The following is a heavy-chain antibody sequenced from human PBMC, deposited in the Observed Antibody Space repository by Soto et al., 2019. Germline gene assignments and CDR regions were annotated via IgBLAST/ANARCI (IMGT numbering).Heavy chain of an antibody. CDR2: MSDNGITQ. D-gene: IGHD2-15*01. CDR3: ARRYCRSERCGGNDGFDD. V-gene: IGHV3-30*04. Sequence: QVQLVESGGGVVQPGTSLRLSCAASGLTFSTSIIHWVRQAPGKGLEWVAVMSDNGITQFYADSVRGRFTASRDNSKATTYPQMNSLRAEDTALYYCARRYCRSERCGGNDGFDDWGQGTMVTVSS. CDR1: GLTFSTSI. J-gene: IGHJ3*01.